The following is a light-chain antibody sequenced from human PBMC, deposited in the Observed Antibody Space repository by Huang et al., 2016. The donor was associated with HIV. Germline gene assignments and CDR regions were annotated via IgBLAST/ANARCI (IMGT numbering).Light chain of an antibody. V-gene: IGKV2-29*02. J-gene: IGKJ4*01. CDR2: VVS. CDR1: QSLLHSDGKPY. CDR3: MQGIHLSSP. Sequence: SQTPLSLSVTPGQPASISCKSSQSLLHSDGKPYLYWYVQKAGHSPQLLMYVVSNRFSGVPDRFSGRVSGTSFTLMISRVDAEDVGVYYCMQGIHLSSPFGGGTKIEI.